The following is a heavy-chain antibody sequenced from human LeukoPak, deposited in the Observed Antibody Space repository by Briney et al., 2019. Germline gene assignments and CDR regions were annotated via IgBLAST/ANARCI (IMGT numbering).Heavy chain of an antibody. Sequence: ASVKVSCKASGYTFTSYGISWVRQAPGQGLEWMGWIIAYNGNTNYAQKLQGRVTMTTDTSTSTAYMELRSLRSDDTAVYYCARVKDTMVRGVIIIPIDYWGQGTLVTVSS. D-gene: IGHD3-10*01. CDR1: GYTFTSYG. J-gene: IGHJ4*02. CDR3: ARVKDTMVRGVIIIPIDY. CDR2: IIAYNGNT. V-gene: IGHV1-18*01.